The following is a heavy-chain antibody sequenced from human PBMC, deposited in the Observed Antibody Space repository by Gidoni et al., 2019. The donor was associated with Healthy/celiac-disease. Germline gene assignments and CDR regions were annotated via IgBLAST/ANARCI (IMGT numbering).Heavy chain of an antibody. V-gene: IGHV3-49*03. Sequence: EVQLVESGGGLVQPGRCLRLSCTDSGFPFGASAMSWFRQAPGKGLEWVGFIRSKADGGTTEYAASVKGRFTISRDDSKSIAYLQMNSLKTEDTAVYYCTRVPVQLWLPAGFDYWGQGTLVTVSS. D-gene: IGHD5-18*01. CDR3: TRVPVQLWLPAGFDY. J-gene: IGHJ4*02. CDR2: IRSKADGGTT. CDR1: GFPFGASA.